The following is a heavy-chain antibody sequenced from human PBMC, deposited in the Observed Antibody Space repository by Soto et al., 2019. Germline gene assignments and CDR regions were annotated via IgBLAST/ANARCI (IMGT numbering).Heavy chain of an antibody. CDR3: ARVYPGSGWPYNHYGMDV. J-gene: IGHJ6*02. V-gene: IGHV3-7*01. CDR1: VCTFSTYW. D-gene: IGHD6-19*01. CDR2: IKQDGSEK. Sequence: VGSLRLSCVSSVCTFSTYWMSCVRHPPGKWLEWVANIKQDGSEKYYVDSVKDRFTISRDNAKNSLYLQMNSLRAEDSAVYYCARVYPGSGWPYNHYGMDVWGQGTRVSVSS.